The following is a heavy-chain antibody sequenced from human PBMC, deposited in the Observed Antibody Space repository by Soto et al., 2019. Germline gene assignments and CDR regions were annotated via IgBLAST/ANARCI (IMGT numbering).Heavy chain of an antibody. D-gene: IGHD2-15*01. V-gene: IGHV1-3*01. J-gene: IGHJ5*02. CDR1: GYTFTSYP. CDR3: ARDRGGYCSGGACHVASFAP. CDR2: INAGNGYT. Sequence: GASVKVSCKGAGYTFTSYPIYWGRQAHGQRPEWMGWINAGNGYTKYSQKFQGRVTITRDTSATTAYMQLSSLRAEDTAVYFCARDRGGYCSGGACHVASFAPWGQGTLVTVSS.